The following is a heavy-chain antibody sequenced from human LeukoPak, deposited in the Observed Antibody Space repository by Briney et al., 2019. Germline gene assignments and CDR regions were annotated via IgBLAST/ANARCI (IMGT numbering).Heavy chain of an antibody. Sequence: SETLSLTCTVSGGSISTSNYYWGWIRQPPGKGLEWIGNIFYSGSTYYSPSLKSRVTMSVDTSKNQFSLKLSSVTAADTAVYYCARDRYYYDSSGYYRLDYWGQGTLVTVSS. CDR1: GGSISTSNYY. CDR2: IFYSGST. CDR3: ARDRYYYDSSGYYRLDY. V-gene: IGHV4-39*07. J-gene: IGHJ4*02. D-gene: IGHD3-22*01.